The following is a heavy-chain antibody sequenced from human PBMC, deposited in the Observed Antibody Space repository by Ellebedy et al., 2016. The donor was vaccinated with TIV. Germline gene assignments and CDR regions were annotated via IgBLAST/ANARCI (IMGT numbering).Heavy chain of an antibody. V-gene: IGHV6-1*01. CDR2: AYYRSRWYY. Sequence: SETLSLTXAISGDSVSSNNAAWNWIRQSPSGGLEWLGRAYYRSRWYYDYAPSVKSRITINPDTSTNQFSLQLNSVTPADTAVYYCARVPSYYIDVWGSGTTVKVSS. CDR1: GDSVSSNNAA. J-gene: IGHJ6*03. CDR3: ARVPSYYIDV.